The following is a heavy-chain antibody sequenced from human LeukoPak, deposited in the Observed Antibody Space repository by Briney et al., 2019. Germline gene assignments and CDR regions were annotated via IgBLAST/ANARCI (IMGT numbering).Heavy chain of an antibody. J-gene: IGHJ4*02. D-gene: IGHD3-22*01. V-gene: IGHV3-33*01. CDR1: GFTFSSYG. Sequence: GGSLRLSCAASGFTFSSYGMHWVRQAPAKGLDWVAVIWYDGSNRYYADSVKGRFTISRDNSKNTLYLQMNSLRAEDTAVYYCAREENYYDSSGYYSGVDYWGQGTLVTVSS. CDR2: IWYDGSNR. CDR3: AREENYYDSSGYYSGVDY.